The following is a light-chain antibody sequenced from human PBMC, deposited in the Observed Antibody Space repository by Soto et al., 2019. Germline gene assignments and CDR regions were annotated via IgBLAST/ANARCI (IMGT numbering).Light chain of an antibody. Sequence: QSVLTQPASVSGSPGQSITISCTGTSGDVGTYNYVSWYQHHLGKAPKLIIYEVSNRPSGVSNRFSGSKSGSTASLTISGLQAEDEADYRCTSYTRDTALVFGTGTKVTVL. CDR1: SGDVGTYNY. J-gene: IGLJ1*01. CDR2: EVS. V-gene: IGLV2-14*01. CDR3: TSYTRDTALV.